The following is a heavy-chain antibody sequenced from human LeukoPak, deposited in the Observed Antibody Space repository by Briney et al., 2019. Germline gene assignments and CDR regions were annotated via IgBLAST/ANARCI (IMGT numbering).Heavy chain of an antibody. CDR3: ARVSSWYSGVYFDY. Sequence: SSGTLSLTCAVSGGSISSSNWWSWVRQPPGKGLEWIGEIYHSGSTNYNPSLKSRVAISVDKSKNQFSLRLSSVTAADTAVYYCARVSSWYSGVYFDYWGQGTLVTVSS. CDR2: IYHSGST. V-gene: IGHV4-4*02. J-gene: IGHJ4*02. CDR1: GGSISSSNW. D-gene: IGHD1-26*01.